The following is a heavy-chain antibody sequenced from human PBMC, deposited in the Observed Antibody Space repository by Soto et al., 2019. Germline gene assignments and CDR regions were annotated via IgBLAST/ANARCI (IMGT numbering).Heavy chain of an antibody. D-gene: IGHD3-9*01. V-gene: IGHV1-69*06. CDR1: GCTFSIYA. Sequence: ASVKVSCKASGCTFSIYAISWVRQAPGQGLEWMGGIIPIFGTANYAQKFQGRVTITADKSTSTAYMELSSLGSEDTAVYYCARDWGNVLRYFDWLSRDAFDIWGQGTMVTVSS. CDR3: ARDWGNVLRYFDWLSRDAFDI. J-gene: IGHJ3*02. CDR2: IIPIFGTA.